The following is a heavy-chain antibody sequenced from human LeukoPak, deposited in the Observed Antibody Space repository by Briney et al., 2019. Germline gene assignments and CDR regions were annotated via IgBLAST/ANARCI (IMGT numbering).Heavy chain of an antibody. D-gene: IGHD5-24*01. V-gene: IGHV5-51*01. CDR2: IYPGDSDT. CDR1: GYNFTNYW. CDR3: ARRRDGYNYVGTDY. Sequence: GESLKISCKDAGYNFTNYWIGRVRQMPGGGLEWMGIIYPGDSDTTYSPSFQGQVTISADKSISTAYLQWSSLKASDTAMYYCARRRDGYNYVGTDYWGQGTLVTVSS. J-gene: IGHJ4*02.